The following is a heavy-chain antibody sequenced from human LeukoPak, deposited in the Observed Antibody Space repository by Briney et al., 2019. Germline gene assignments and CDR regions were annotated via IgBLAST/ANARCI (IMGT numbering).Heavy chain of an antibody. CDR2: IYYSGST. CDR3: ARDSGSYGWFDP. D-gene: IGHD1-26*01. V-gene: IGHV4-59*01. J-gene: IGHJ5*02. CDR1: GGSISSYY. Sequence: SETLSLTCTVSGGSISSYYWSWIRQPPGKGLEWIGYIYYSGSTNYNPSPKSRVTISVDTSKNQFSLKLSSVTAADTAVYYCARDSGSYGWFDPWGQGTLVTVSS.